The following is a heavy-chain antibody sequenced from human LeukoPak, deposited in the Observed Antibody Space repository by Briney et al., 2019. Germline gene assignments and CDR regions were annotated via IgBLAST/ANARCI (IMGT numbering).Heavy chain of an antibody. D-gene: IGHD5-24*01. CDR1: GGSISSGSYY. V-gene: IGHV4-61*02. CDR3: ARGRDRWFDP. CDR2: IYTSGST. J-gene: IGHJ5*02. Sequence: NASQTLSLTCTVSGGSISSGSYYWSWIRQPAGKGLEWIGRIYTSGSTNYNPSLKSRVTISVDTSKNQFSLKLSYVTAAGTPVHYCARGRDRWFDPWGQGTLVTVSS.